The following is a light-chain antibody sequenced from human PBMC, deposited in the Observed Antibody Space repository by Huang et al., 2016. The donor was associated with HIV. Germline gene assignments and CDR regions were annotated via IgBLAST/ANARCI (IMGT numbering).Light chain of an antibody. J-gene: IGKJ3*01. CDR1: QGIWNS. Sequence: DIRMTQTPSSLSASVGDRVTITCRASQGIWNSLAWYQQQPGQVPTLLMYSASYLKPGVPSRCSGSGSGTVFTLTIDSLQSDDFATYYCQKYDRAPHTFGPGTKVDMK. V-gene: IGKV1-27*01. CDR3: QKYDRAPHT. CDR2: SAS.